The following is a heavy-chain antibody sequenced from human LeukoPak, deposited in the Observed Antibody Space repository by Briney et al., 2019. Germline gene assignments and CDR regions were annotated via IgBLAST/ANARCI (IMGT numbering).Heavy chain of an antibody. CDR3: AKDRSSIYYGSGSYFGMDV. CDR1: GITFSSYA. Sequence: GGSLRLSCAASGITFSSYAMSWVRQAPGKGLEWVSAISGSGGSTYYADSVKGRFTISRDNSKNTLYLQMNSLRAEDTAVYYCAKDRSSIYYGSGSYFGMDVWGQGTTVTVSS. CDR2: ISGSGGST. V-gene: IGHV3-23*01. J-gene: IGHJ6*02. D-gene: IGHD3-10*01.